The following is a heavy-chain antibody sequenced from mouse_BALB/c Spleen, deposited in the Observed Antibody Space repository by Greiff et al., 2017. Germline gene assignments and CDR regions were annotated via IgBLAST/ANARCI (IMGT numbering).Heavy chain of an antibody. CDR1: GYSITSDYA. CDR2: ISYSGST. V-gene: IGHV3-2*02. Sequence: EVQGVESGPGLVKPSQSLSLTCTVTGYSITSDYAWTWIRQFPGNKLEWMGYISYSGSTSYNPSLKSRISITRDTSKNQFFLQLNSVTTEDTATYYCARRVTATYAMDYWGQGTSVTVSS. J-gene: IGHJ4*01. CDR3: ARRVTATYAMDY. D-gene: IGHD1-2*01.